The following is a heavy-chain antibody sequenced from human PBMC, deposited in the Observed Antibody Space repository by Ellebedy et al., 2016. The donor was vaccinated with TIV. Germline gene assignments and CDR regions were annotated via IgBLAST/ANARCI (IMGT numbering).Heavy chain of an antibody. CDR1: GYIFASYG. CDR2: SISHQGET. CDR3: AREGFDY. J-gene: IGHJ4*02. V-gene: IGHV1-18*01. Sequence: ASVKVSCKASGYIFASYGINWVRQAPGQGLEWMGSISHQGETNYLQKLQGRVSMTTDTSTSTAYMELRSVTFDDTALYYCAREGFDYWGQGTLVTVS.